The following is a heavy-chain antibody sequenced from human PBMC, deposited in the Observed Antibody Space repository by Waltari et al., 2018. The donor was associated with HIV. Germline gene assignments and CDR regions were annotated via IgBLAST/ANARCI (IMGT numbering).Heavy chain of an antibody. Sequence: QIQLVQSGAEVKKPGASVTVSCKASGYTFIDNYINWVRQAPGQGLEWMGWINPKSGGTNYTQRFQGRVTMTSDTSISTAYMELRRLKSDDTAVYYCARVYCSGGSCYFRFHPWGQGTLVTVSS. V-gene: IGHV1-2*02. CDR1: GYTFIDNY. D-gene: IGHD2-15*01. J-gene: IGHJ5*02. CDR2: INPKSGGT. CDR3: ARVYCSGGSCYFRFHP.